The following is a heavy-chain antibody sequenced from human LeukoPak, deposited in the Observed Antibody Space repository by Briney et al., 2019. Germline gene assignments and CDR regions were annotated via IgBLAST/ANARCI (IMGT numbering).Heavy chain of an antibody. CDR3: AKDIRLMITFGGVL. CDR2: ISGSGGST. J-gene: IGHJ4*02. D-gene: IGHD3-16*01. V-gene: IGHV3-23*01. Sequence: GGSLRLSCAASGFTFSSYAMSWVRQAPGKGLEWVSSISGSGGSTYYVDSVKGRFTISRDNSKNTLFLQMDSVRAEDTAVYYCAKDIRLMITFGGVLWGQGTLVTVSS. CDR1: GFTFSSYA.